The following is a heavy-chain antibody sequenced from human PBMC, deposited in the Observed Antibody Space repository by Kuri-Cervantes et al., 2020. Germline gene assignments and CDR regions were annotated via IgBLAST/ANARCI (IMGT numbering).Heavy chain of an antibody. CDR2: ISAYNGDT. D-gene: IGHD1-26*01. Sequence: ASVKVSCKASGYTFTSYGISWVRQAPGQGLEWMGWISAYNGDTNYAQKFQGRVTMTRDTSISTAYMELSRLRSDDTAVHYCASGAKEQLGDYWGQGTLVTVSS. J-gene: IGHJ4*02. CDR1: GYTFTSYG. V-gene: IGHV1-18*01. CDR3: ASGAKEQLGDY.